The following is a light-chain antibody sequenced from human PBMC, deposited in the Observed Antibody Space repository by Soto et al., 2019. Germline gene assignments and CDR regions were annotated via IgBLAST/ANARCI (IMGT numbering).Light chain of an antibody. CDR3: QQTYSFPLA. Sequence: ETVMTQSPATLSLSPGERATLSCRASQSVSSKLVWYQQKPGQAPRFLIYGASTRATGIPARFRGSGSGTEFTLTIDSLQSEDFATYYCQQTYSFPLAFGPGTKVDV. CDR1: QSVSSK. CDR2: GAS. J-gene: IGKJ3*01. V-gene: IGKV3-15*01.